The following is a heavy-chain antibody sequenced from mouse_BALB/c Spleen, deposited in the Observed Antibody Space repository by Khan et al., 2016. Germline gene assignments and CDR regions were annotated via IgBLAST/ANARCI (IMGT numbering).Heavy chain of an antibody. CDR1: GFTFTDYY. J-gene: IGHJ4*01. CDR2: IRNRAYGYTT. Sequence: EVELVESGGGLVQPGGSLRLSCATSGFTFTDYYISWVRQPPGKALEWLGFIRNRAYGYTTEYSPSVRGRFTISRDNSQSFVYHQMNPLRTEDSATYYCATHHYDDYTMDHWGQGTSVTVSS. CDR3: ATHHYDDYTMDH. V-gene: IGHV7-3*02. D-gene: IGHD1-2*01.